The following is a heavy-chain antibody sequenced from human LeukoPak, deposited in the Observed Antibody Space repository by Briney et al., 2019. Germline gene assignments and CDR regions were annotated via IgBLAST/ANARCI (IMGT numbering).Heavy chain of an antibody. CDR1: GGSISSGDYY. CDR3: ARVYDSSGYYSLFDY. D-gene: IGHD3-22*01. CDR2: IYYSGST. V-gene: IGHV4-30-4*01. J-gene: IGHJ4*02. Sequence: PSETLSVTCTVSGGSISSGDYYWSWIRQPPGKGLEWIGYIYYSGSTYYNPSLKSRVTISVDTSKNQFSLKLSSVTAADTAVYYCARVYDSSGYYSLFDYWGQGTLVTVSS.